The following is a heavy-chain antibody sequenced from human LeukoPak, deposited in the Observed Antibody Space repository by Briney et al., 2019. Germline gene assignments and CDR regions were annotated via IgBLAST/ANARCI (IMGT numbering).Heavy chain of an antibody. CDR1: GYSISSGYY. V-gene: IGHV4-38-2*01. CDR2: IYHSGST. Sequence: SETLSLTCAVSGYSISSGYYWGWIRQPPGKGLEWIGSIYHSGSTYYNPSLKSRVTISVDTSKNQFSLKLSSVTAADTAVYYCATCGWFGDYFDYSGRGTLVTVSS. CDR3: ATCGWFGDYFDY. D-gene: IGHD3-10*01. J-gene: IGHJ4*02.